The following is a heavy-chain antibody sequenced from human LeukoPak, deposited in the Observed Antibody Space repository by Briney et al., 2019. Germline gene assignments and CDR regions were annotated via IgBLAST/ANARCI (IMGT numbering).Heavy chain of an antibody. D-gene: IGHD4-23*01. CDR1: GFTFSSYA. CDR3: VKDIGGTTYFERWAFDY. V-gene: IGHV3-23*01. Sequence: GGSLRLSCAASGFTFSSYAMAWVRQAPGQGLEWVSGISAGAGDTYYADSVKGRFTISRDNSKNTLYLQINSLRDEDTAIYYCVKDIGGTTYFERWAFDYWGQGTLVTVSS. J-gene: IGHJ4*02. CDR2: ISAGAGDT.